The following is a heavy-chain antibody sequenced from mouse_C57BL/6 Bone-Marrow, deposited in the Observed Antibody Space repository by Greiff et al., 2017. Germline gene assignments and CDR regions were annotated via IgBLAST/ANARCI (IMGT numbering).Heavy chain of an antibody. D-gene: IGHD2-5*01. CDR2: IYPGSGNT. V-gene: IGHV1-76*01. CDR3: ARGYSNYVGWFAY. Sequence: VQLQQSGAELVRPGASVKLSCKASGYTFTDYYINWVKQRPGPGLEWIARIYPGSGNTYYNEKFKGKATLTAEKSSSTAYMQLSSLTSEDSAVYFCARGYSNYVGWFAYWGQGTLVTVSA. J-gene: IGHJ3*01. CDR1: GYTFTDYY.